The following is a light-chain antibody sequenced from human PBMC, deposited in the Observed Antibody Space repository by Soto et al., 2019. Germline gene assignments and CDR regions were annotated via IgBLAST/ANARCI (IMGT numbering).Light chain of an antibody. CDR3: HQSYSTPWT. CDR2: SAF. V-gene: IGKV1-39*01. Sequence: DIQMTQSPSSLTVSFGDSDTISCRASPSVRTYLNWYQQKPGKAPKLLIYSAFSLQSGVPSRFSGSGSGTDFTLTISSLQPEDFATYYCHQSYSTPWTFGQGTKVDIK. J-gene: IGKJ1*01. CDR1: PSVRTY.